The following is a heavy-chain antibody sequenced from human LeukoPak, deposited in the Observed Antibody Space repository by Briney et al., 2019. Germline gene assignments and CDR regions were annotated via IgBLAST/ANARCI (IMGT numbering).Heavy chain of an antibody. Sequence: GGSLRLSCAASGFTFSHYGIHWVRQAPGKGLEWVAVIWSDENSKYYADSVKGRFIISRDNSKNTVHLQMSSLRAEDTAVYYCARSQWVTTRSPIDYWGQGTLVSVSS. V-gene: IGHV3-33*01. CDR3: ARSQWVTTRSPIDY. CDR2: IWSDENSK. D-gene: IGHD4-17*01. J-gene: IGHJ4*02. CDR1: GFTFSHYG.